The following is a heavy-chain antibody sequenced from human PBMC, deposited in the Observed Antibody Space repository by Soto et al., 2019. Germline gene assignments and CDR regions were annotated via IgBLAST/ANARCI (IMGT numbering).Heavy chain of an antibody. J-gene: IGHJ4*02. V-gene: IGHV3-33*01. Sequence: QVQLVESGGGVVQPGRSLRLSCAASGFTFSSYGMQWVRQAPGKGLEWVAVIWYDGSNKYYADSVKGRFTISRDNSKNTLYLQMNSLRAEDTAVYYCARDSSSSSPGLDYWGQGTLVTVSS. D-gene: IGHD6-6*01. CDR2: IWYDGSNK. CDR3: ARDSSSSSPGLDY. CDR1: GFTFSSYG.